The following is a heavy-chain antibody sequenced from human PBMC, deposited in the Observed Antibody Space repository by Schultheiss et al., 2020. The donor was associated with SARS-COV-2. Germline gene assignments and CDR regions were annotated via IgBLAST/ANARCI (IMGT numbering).Heavy chain of an antibody. CDR1: DDSINNGSFS. D-gene: IGHD3-10*01. J-gene: IGHJ4*02. CDR3: ARITRHPGEWPLFDN. CDR2: IYNGETT. V-gene: IGHV4-39*01. Sequence: SETLSLTCTISDDSINNGSFSWGWIRQPPGKGLECIGSIYNGETTFYSPSLRSRVTIFEDTSKNQFSLKLSSVTAADTAVYYCARITRHPGEWPLFDNWGQGTLVTVSS.